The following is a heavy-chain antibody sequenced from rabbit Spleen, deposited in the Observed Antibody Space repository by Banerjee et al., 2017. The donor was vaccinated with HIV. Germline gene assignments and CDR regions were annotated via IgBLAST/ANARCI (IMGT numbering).Heavy chain of an antibody. V-gene: IGHV1S45*01. Sequence: EQLEESGGGLVKPEGSLTLTCKASGVSLNDKDVMCWVRQAPGKGLEWIACIYAGGSGNTYSATWAKGRFTISKASSTTVTLQMTSLTVADTATYFCARDAATSFSTYGMDLWGPGTLVTVS. D-gene: IGHD8-1*01. CDR3: ARDAATSFSTYGMDL. CDR2: IYAGGSGNT. CDR1: GVSLNDKDV. J-gene: IGHJ6*01.